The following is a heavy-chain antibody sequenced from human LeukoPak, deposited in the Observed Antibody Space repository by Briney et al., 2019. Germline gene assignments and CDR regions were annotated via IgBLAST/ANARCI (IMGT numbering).Heavy chain of an antibody. CDR3: ARAGGIAAAGH. J-gene: IGHJ4*02. Sequence: GGSLRLSCAASGFSFSTYSMNWVRQAPGKGLEWVSSISSSSTYVYYADSVKGRFSISRDNAKNSLFLQMNSLRAEDTAVYYCARAGGIAAAGHWGQGTLVTVSS. V-gene: IGHV3-21*01. CDR2: ISSSSTYV. D-gene: IGHD6-13*01. CDR1: GFSFSTYS.